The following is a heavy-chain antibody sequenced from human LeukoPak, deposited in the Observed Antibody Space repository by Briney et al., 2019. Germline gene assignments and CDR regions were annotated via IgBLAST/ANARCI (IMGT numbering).Heavy chain of an antibody. V-gene: IGHV4-59*02. D-gene: IGHD3-10*01. J-gene: IGHJ4*02. Sequence: SETLSLTCTVSGDSVTSYYWSWIRQPPGKGLEWIGYIYYSGSTNYNPSLKSRVTISVDTSKNQFSLKLSSVTAADTAVYYCARAAGSGSYPFDYWGQGTLVTVSS. CDR3: ARAAGSGSYPFDY. CDR1: GDSVTSYY. CDR2: IYYSGST.